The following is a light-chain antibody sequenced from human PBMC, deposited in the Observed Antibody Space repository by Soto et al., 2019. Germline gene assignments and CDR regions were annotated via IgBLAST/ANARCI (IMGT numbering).Light chain of an antibody. CDR1: SSDVGGYNF. V-gene: IGLV2-11*01. CDR2: EVT. Sequence: QSALTQPRSVSGSPGQSVTISCTGTSSDVGGYNFVSWYQQHPGKAPKLMISEVTRRPSGVPDRFSGSKSGNTASLTISGLRAEDEADYYCCSHAGTYPWVFGGGTKLTVL. CDR3: CSHAGTYPWV. J-gene: IGLJ3*02.